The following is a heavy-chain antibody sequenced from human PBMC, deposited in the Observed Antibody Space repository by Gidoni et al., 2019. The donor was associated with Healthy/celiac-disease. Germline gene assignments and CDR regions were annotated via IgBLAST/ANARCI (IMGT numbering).Heavy chain of an antibody. CDR3: ARDICGGDCHLNH. Sequence: EVQLVESGGGLVQPGGSLSLSCAAYGFTVSSNYMSWVRQAPGKGLEWFSVIYSGGSTYYADSVKGRFTISRDNSKNTLYLQMNSLRAEDTAVYYCARDICGGDCHLNHWGQGTLVTVSS. D-gene: IGHD2-21*02. CDR2: IYSGGST. CDR1: GFTVSSNY. V-gene: IGHV3-66*01. J-gene: IGHJ5*02.